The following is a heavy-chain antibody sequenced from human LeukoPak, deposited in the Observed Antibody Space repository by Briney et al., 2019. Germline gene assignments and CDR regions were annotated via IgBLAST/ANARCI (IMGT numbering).Heavy chain of an antibody. Sequence: GGSLRLSCAASGFTFSSYGMHWVRQAPGKGLEWVAVISYDGSNEYYADSVKGRFTISRDNSKNTLYLQMNSLRAEDTAVYYCAKGRYYYDSSGYLNYWGQGTLVTVSS. D-gene: IGHD3-22*01. J-gene: IGHJ4*02. CDR1: GFTFSSYG. CDR2: ISYDGSNE. CDR3: AKGRYYYDSSGYLNY. V-gene: IGHV3-30*18.